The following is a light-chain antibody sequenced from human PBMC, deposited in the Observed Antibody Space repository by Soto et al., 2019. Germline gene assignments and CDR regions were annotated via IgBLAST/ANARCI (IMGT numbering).Light chain of an antibody. CDR3: QQYNDWPRT. V-gene: IGKV3D-15*01. CDR2: GLS. Sequence: EIVMTQSAASLSVSPGERATLSYRASQSVSYNLAWYQQKPGQAPRLLLYGLSTRATGIPARFSSSGSGTEFTLTISSTQSEDFAIYYCQQYNDWPRTFGPGTKVDFK. J-gene: IGKJ3*01. CDR1: QSVSYN.